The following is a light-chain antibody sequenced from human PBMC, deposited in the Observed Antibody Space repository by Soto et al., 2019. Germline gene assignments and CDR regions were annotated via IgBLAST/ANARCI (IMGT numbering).Light chain of an antibody. CDR1: SSDVGGYNY. V-gene: IGLV2-14*01. CDR3: SSYTTSSTYV. J-gene: IGLJ1*01. Sequence: QSVLTQPASVAGSPGQSITLSCTGTSSDVGGYNYVSWYQQHPGKDPKLMIYDVSKRPSGVSNRFSGSMSGNTASLTISGLHAEYEGDSYCSSYTTSSTYVFATGTKVTVL. CDR2: DVS.